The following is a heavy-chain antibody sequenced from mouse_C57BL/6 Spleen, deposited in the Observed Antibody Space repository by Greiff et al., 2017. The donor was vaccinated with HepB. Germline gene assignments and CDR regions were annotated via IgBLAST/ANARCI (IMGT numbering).Heavy chain of an antibody. Sequence: QVQLQQPGAELVKPGASVKLSCKASGYTFTSYWMHWVKQRPGRGLEWIGRIDPNSGGTKYNEKFKSKATLTVDKPSSTAYMQLSSLTSEDSAVYYCASGAHDYRFYWYFDVWGTGTTVTVSS. CDR2: IDPNSGGT. V-gene: IGHV1-72*01. J-gene: IGHJ1*03. CDR1: GYTFTSYW. D-gene: IGHD2-4*01. CDR3: ASGAHDYRFYWYFDV.